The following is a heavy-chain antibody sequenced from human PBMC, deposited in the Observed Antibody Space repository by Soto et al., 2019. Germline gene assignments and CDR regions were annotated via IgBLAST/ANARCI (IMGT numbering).Heavy chain of an antibody. V-gene: IGHV4-31*03. CDR2: IYYSGST. CDR1: GGSISSGGYY. CDR3: ARVVATTTYYYYMDV. J-gene: IGHJ6*03. D-gene: IGHD5-12*01. Sequence: SETLSLTCTVSGGSISSGGYYWSWIRQHPGKGLEWIGYIYYSGSTYYNQSLKSRVTISVDTSKNQFSLKLSSVTAADTAVYYCARVVATTTYYYYMDVWGKGTTVTVSS.